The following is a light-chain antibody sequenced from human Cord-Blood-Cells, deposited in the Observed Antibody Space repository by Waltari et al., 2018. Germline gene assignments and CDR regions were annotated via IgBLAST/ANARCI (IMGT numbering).Light chain of an antibody. CDR2: DAS. V-gene: IGKV1-5*01. CDR3: QQYNSYST. CDR1: QSISSW. Sequence: DIQMTQYPSTLSAYVGHRVTITCRASQSISSWLAWYHQKPEKAPNLLIYDASKLESGVPSRFSGSGSGTEFTLTISSLQPDDFATYYCQQYNSYSTFGQGTTVEIK. J-gene: IGKJ1*01.